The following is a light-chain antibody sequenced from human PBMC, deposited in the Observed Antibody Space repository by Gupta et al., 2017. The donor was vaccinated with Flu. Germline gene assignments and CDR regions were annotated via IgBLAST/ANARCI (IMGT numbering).Light chain of an antibody. Sequence: SPGERATLSCRASQSVSSYLAWYQQKPGQAPRLLIYDASNRATGIPARFSGSGSGTDFTLTINSLEPEDFAVYYCQQRSNWPLTFGGGTKVEIK. CDR2: DAS. J-gene: IGKJ4*01. V-gene: IGKV3-11*01. CDR3: QQRSNWPLT. CDR1: QSVSSY.